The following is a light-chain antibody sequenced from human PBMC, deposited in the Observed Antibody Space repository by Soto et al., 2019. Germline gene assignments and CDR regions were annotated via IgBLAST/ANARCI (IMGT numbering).Light chain of an antibody. CDR3: QRYNDYQYI. CDR1: QGISSW. V-gene: IGKV1-5*03. CDR2: KAT. J-gene: IGKJ2*01. Sequence: DIQMTQSPSSVSASVGDRVTITCRASQGISSWLAWYQQKPGKAPKLLIYKATNLQSGVPSRFSGSGSGTEFSLTISSLQPDDFATYYCQRYNDYQYIFGQGTKLEIK.